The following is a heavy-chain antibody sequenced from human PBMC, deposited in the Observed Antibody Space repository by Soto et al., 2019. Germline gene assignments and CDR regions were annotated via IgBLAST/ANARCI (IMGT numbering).Heavy chain of an antibody. CDR3: ASGRSGSYYRHVRNGFGI. CDR2: FDPEDGET. CDR1: S. J-gene: IGHJ3*02. Sequence: SMSWPQHANEKGLEWMGGFDPEDGETIYAQKFQGRVTMTEDTSTDTAYMELSSLRSEDTAVYYCASGRSGSYYRHVRNGFGIWGQATMGTGSS. V-gene: IGHV1-24*01. D-gene: IGHD1-26*01.